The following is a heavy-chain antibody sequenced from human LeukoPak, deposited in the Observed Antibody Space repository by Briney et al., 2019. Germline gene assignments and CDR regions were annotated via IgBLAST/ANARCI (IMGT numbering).Heavy chain of an antibody. CDR3: VSFYETY. Sequence: GGSLRLSCAASGFTFSSYWMHWVRQAPGKGLVWVSRINSDGSWTSYADSVKGRFTISKDNAKNTVYLQMNNLRAEDTAVYYCVSFYETYWGRGTLVTVSS. CDR1: GFTFSSYW. D-gene: IGHD2/OR15-2a*01. CDR2: INSDGSWT. J-gene: IGHJ4*02. V-gene: IGHV3-74*01.